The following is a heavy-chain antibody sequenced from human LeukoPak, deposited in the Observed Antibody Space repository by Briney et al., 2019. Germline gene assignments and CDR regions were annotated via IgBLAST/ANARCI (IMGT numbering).Heavy chain of an antibody. CDR3: ARDLSLGPHHYGEPFDY. V-gene: IGHV1-18*01. Sequence: ASVNVSCKTSGYRFTNYGISWVRQAPGQGPEGMGWISVYNGKTNYVRKFQGRVTMTTDTSTSTAYMELRSLRSDDTAVYYCARDLSLGPHHYGEPFDYWGEGTLVTVSP. D-gene: IGHD4-17*01. CDR1: GYRFTNYG. CDR2: ISVYNGKT. J-gene: IGHJ4*02.